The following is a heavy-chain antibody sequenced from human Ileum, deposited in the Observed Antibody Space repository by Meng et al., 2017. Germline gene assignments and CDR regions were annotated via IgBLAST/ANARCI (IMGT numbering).Heavy chain of an antibody. CDR1: GDSFADYY. D-gene: IGHD1-26*01. CDR2: IHYSGST. V-gene: IGHV4-34*01. J-gene: IGHJ4*02. CDR3: ARRIRGGSYLG. Sequence: QLQLMQWGAGMLKPSETLALTCNVYGDSFADYYWNWNRQPPGKGLEWIGEIHYSGSTNYTPSLESRVTISDDTSQKQFSLRLSSVTAADTAVYYCARRIRGGSYLGWGQGTLVTVSS.